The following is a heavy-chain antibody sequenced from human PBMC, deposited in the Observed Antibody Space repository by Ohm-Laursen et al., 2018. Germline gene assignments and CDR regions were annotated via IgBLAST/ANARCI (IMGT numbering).Heavy chain of an antibody. D-gene: IGHD5-12*01. Sequence: SLRLSCTASGFTFDDYAMHWVRQAPGKGLEWVSGISWNSGSIGYADSVKGRFTISRDNAKNSLYLQMNSLRAEDTALYYCAKDTARGYVQAFDIWGQGTMVTVSS. CDR2: ISWNSGSI. CDR1: GFTFDDYA. V-gene: IGHV3-9*01. CDR3: AKDTARGYVQAFDI. J-gene: IGHJ3*02.